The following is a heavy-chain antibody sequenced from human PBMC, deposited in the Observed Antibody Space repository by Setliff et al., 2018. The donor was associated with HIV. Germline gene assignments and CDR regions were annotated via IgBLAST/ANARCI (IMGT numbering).Heavy chain of an antibody. Sequence: PSETLSLTCTVSGGSVSSSTTYYWGWIRQPPGKGLEWIGSMYYTGSSYYNLSLKSRVTISVDTSKNQFSLKLNSVTAADTAMYYCARDFMLWRKSGSGTLYYSYMDVWGRGTTVTVSS. CDR3: ARDFMLWRKSGSGTLYYSYMDV. CDR2: MYYTGSS. D-gene: IGHD3-10*01. J-gene: IGHJ6*03. CDR1: GGSVSSSTTYY. V-gene: IGHV4-39*07.